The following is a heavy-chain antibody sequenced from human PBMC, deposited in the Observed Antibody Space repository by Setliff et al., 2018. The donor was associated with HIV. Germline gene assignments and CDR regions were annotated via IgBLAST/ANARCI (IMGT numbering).Heavy chain of an antibody. J-gene: IGHJ4*01. CDR3: ARGRGPSRFDY. CDR1: GYSISSGYY. V-gene: IGHV4-38-2*01. CDR2: IYHSGST. Sequence: SETLSLTCAVSGYSISSGYYWGWIRQPPGKGLEWIGSIYHSGSTYYNPSLKSRVTISVDTSKNQFSLKLSSVTAADTAVYYCARGRGPSRFDYWGQGTLVTVSS.